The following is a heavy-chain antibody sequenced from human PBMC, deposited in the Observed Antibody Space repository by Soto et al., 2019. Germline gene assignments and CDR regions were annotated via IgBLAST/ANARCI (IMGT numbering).Heavy chain of an antibody. CDR2: ISYDGSNK. CDR3: ASGQQLVYYYGMDV. D-gene: IGHD6-13*01. V-gene: IGHV3-30-3*01. CDR1: GFTFSSYA. Sequence: PGGSLSLSCAASGFTFSSYAIHWVRQAPGKGLEWVAVISYDGSNKYYADSVKGRFTISRDNSKNTLYLQMNSLRAEDTAVYYCASGQQLVYYYGMDVWGQGTTVTVS. J-gene: IGHJ6*02.